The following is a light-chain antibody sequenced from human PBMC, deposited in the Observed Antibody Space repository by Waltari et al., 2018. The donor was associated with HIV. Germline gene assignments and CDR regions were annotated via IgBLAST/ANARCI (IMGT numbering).Light chain of an antibody. CDR3: QQYEDISPLT. CDR2: DAS. CDR1: QDISNY. Sequence: DIQMTQSPSSLSASVVDRVTITCQASQDISNYLNWYQQKPGKAPKLLIYDASNLETGVPSRFSGSRSGTEVVFTISSLQSEDIATYYCQQYEDISPLTFGGGTKVEIK. V-gene: IGKV1-33*01. J-gene: IGKJ4*01.